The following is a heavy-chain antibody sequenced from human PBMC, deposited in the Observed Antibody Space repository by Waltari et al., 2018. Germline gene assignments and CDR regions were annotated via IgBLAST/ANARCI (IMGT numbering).Heavy chain of an antibody. CDR3: ARDGGSSSSAFDY. J-gene: IGHJ4*02. CDR1: GYTFTSYA. V-gene: IGHV1-3*01. D-gene: IGHD6-6*01. CDR2: INAGNGNT. Sequence: QVQLVQSGAEVKKPGASVKVSCKASGYTFTSYAMHWVRQAPGQRLEWMGWINAGNGNTKYSQKFQGRVTMTRDTSISTAYMELSRLRSDDTAVYYCARDGGSSSSAFDYWGQGTLVTVSS.